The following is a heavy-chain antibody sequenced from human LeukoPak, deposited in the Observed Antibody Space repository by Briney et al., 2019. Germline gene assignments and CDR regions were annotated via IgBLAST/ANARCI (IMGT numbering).Heavy chain of an antibody. V-gene: IGHV3-23*01. J-gene: IGHJ4*02. CDR3: AKKGSLVSPGNYFDY. CDR1: GFTLSNSA. CDR2: FSGPGKT. D-gene: IGHD2-2*01. Sequence: PGGSLRLSCAASGFTLSNSAMSWVRQAPGKGLEWVSGFSGPGKTYYADSVKGRFTISRDNSKNTLYLQMDSLRAEDTAVYYCAKKGSLVSPGNYFDYWGQGTLVTVSS.